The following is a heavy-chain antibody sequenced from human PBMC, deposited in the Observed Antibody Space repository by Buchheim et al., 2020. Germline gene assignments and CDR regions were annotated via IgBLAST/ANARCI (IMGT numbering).Heavy chain of an antibody. D-gene: IGHD3-16*01. V-gene: IGHV3-48*04. Sequence: EVQLVESGGGLVQPGGSLRLSCAASGFTFSSCWMSWVRQAPGRGLEWVSYISASGDTIYYADSVEGRFTISRDTAKSSLYLQMNGLRAEDTAIYYCARASIMKYWGQGTL. CDR3: ARASIMKY. CDR2: ISASGDTI. J-gene: IGHJ4*02. CDR1: GFTFSSCW.